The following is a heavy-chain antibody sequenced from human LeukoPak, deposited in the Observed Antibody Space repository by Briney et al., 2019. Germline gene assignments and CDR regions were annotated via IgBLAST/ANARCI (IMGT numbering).Heavy chain of an antibody. V-gene: IGHV3-30*02. CDR2: IWYDGSSK. D-gene: IGHD6-13*01. CDR1: GFTFSSYG. CDR3: AKRDAAGTGSGSYYMDV. Sequence: GGSLRLSCAASGFTFSSYGMHWVRQAPGKGLEWVAFIWYDGSSKYYADSVTGRFTISRDNSKNTLNLQMNSLRAEDTAVYYCAKRDAAGTGSGSYYMDVWGKGTTVTVSS. J-gene: IGHJ6*03.